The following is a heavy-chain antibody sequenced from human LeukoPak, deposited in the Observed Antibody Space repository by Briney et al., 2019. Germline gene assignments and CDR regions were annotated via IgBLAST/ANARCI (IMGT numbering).Heavy chain of an antibody. CDR2: IIPILGIA. CDR3: ARERTYYYDSSGYLYYYYGMDV. V-gene: IGHV1-69*04. J-gene: IGHJ6*02. D-gene: IGHD3-22*01. Sequence: SVKVSCKASGGTFSSYAISRVRQAPGQGLEWMGRIIPILGIANYAQKFQGRVTITADKSTSTAYMELSSLRSEDTAVYYCARERTYYYDSSGYLYYYYGMDVWGQGTTVTVSS. CDR1: GGTFSSYA.